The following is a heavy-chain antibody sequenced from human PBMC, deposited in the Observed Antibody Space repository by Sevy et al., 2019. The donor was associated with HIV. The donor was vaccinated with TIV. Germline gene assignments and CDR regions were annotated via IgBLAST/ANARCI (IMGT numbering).Heavy chain of an antibody. V-gene: IGHV3-64D*06. D-gene: IGHD3-10*01. CDR2: ISSNGGST. CDR3: VKDQNTAYYYGSGTHLY. Sequence: GSLRLSCSASGFTFSSYAMHWVRQAPGKGLEYVSAISSNGGSTYYADSVKGRFTISRDNSKNTLYLQMSSLRAEDTAVYYCVKDQNTAYYYGSGTHLYWGQGTLVTVSS. CDR1: GFTFSSYA. J-gene: IGHJ4*02.